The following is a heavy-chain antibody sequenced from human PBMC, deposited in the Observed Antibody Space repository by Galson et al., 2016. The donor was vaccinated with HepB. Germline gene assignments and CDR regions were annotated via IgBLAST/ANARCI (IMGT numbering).Heavy chain of an antibody. CDR3: GRDVGP. V-gene: IGHV3-53*01. Sequence: SLRLSCAASGFTFTSYAMSWVRQAPGKGLAWVSLIYSGGSTSYADSVKGRFTISRDSSKNTLFLQMNSLRVEDTAVYYCGRDVGPWGPGTLVTVSS. J-gene: IGHJ5*02. CDR2: IYSGGST. CDR1: GFTFTSYA.